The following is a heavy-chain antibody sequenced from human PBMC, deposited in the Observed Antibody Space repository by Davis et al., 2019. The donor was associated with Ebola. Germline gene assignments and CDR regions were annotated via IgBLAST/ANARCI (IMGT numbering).Heavy chain of an antibody. D-gene: IGHD1-1*01. V-gene: IGHV3-23*01. J-gene: IGHJ5*02. CDR1: GFTFSSYA. CDR2: ISGSGGST. CDR3: ARGLAGSNWFDP. Sequence: GESLKISCAASGFTFSSYAMSWVRQAPGKGLEWVSAISGSGGSTYYADSVKGRFTISRDNSKNTLYLQMNSLRAEDTAIYYCARGLAGSNWFDPWGQGTLVTVSS.